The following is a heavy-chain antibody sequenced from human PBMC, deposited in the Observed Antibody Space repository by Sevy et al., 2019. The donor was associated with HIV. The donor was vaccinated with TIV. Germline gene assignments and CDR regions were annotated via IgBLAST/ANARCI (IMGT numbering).Heavy chain of an antibody. Sequence: GGSLRLSCEASGFTFDDYVMHWVRQGPRKALEWISLISWSGDNTYYADSVKGRFTISRDNTKNSLYLRMHSLTSDDTALYYCVKDAGVAGSGYYFDSWGQGTLVTVSS. D-gene: IGHD6-19*01. V-gene: IGHV3-43*01. CDR3: VKDAGVAGSGYYFDS. CDR1: GFTFDDYV. J-gene: IGHJ4*02. CDR2: ISWSGDNT.